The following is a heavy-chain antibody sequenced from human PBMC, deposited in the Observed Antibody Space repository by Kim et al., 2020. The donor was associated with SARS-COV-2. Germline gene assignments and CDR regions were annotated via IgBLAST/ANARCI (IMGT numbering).Heavy chain of an antibody. CDR3: ARVGGGGYEPFDY. V-gene: IGHV4-4*02. Sequence: SETLSLTCAVSGGSISSSNWWSWVRQPPGKGLEWIGETYHSGSSNYNPSLKSRVTISVDKSKNQFSLKLSSVTAADTAVYYCARVGGGGYEPFDYWGQATLITVSA. CDR1: GGSISSSNW. J-gene: IGHJ4*02. D-gene: IGHD5-12*01. CDR2: TYHSGSS.